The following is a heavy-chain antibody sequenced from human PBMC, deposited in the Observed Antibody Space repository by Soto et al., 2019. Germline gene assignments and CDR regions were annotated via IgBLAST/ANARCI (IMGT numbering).Heavy chain of an antibody. CDR3: ARDLGPNSGPDDDY. CDR1: GGTFSSYA. CDR2: IIPIFGTA. Sequence: QVQLVQSGAEVKKPGSSVKVSCKASGGTFSSYAISWVRQAPGQGLEWMGGIIPIFGTANYAQKFLGRVTITADESTSTAYMELSSLRSEDTAVYYCARDLGPNSGPDDDYWGQGTLVTVSS. D-gene: IGHD1-26*01. V-gene: IGHV1-69*01. J-gene: IGHJ4*02.